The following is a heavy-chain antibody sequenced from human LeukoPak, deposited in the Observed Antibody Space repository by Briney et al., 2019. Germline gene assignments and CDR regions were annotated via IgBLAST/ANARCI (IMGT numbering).Heavy chain of an antibody. CDR3: ARVRSSGLTNWFDP. CDR1: GYTFTGYY. J-gene: IGHJ5*02. CDR2: INPNSGGT. Sequence: ASVKVACKASGYTFTGYYMHWVGQAPGQGLEWMGWINPNSGGTNYAQKFQGRVNMTRDTSISTAYMELSRLRSDDTAVYYCARVRSSGLTNWFDPWGQGTLVSVSS. D-gene: IGHD6-19*01. V-gene: IGHV1-2*02.